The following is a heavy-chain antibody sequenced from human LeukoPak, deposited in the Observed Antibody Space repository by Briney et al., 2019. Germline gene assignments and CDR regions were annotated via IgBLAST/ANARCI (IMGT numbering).Heavy chain of an antibody. CDR3: ARDPTYYDILTGYLY. CDR2: ISSSSSTI. D-gene: IGHD3-9*01. CDR1: GFTFSSYS. V-gene: IGHV3-48*01. J-gene: IGHJ4*02. Sequence: GGSLRLSCAASGFTFSSYSMNWVRQAPGKGLEWVSYISSSSSTIYYADSVKGRFTISRDNAENSLYLQMNSLRAEDTAVYYCARDPTYYDILTGYLYWGQGTLVTVPS.